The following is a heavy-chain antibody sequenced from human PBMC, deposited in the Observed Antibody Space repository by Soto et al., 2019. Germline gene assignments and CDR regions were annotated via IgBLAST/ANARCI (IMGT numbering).Heavy chain of an antibody. CDR3: ARDPLWGTAMVLWYFDL. D-gene: IGHD5-18*01. CDR1: GFTFSSYA. Sequence: QVQLVESGGGVVQPGRSLRLSCAASGFTFSSYAMQWVRQAPGKGLEWVAVISYDGSNKYYADSVKGRFTISRDNSKNALYLQMNSVRAEDTAVYYCARDPLWGTAMVLWYFDLWGRGTLVTVSS. J-gene: IGHJ2*01. CDR2: ISYDGSNK. V-gene: IGHV3-30-3*01.